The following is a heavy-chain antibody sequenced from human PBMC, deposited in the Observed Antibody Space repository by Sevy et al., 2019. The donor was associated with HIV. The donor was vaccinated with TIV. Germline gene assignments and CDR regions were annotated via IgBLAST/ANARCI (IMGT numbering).Heavy chain of an antibody. V-gene: IGHV3-23*01. CDR1: GFTFSSYA. Sequence: GGSLRLPCAASGFTFSSYAMTWVRQAPGKGLKWVSAISGSGGSTYYADSVKGRFTISRDNSKNTLYLQMNSLRAEDTAVYYCAKGGAALPFDYWGQGTLVTVSS. J-gene: IGHJ4*02. CDR2: ISGSGGST. CDR3: AKGGAALPFDY. D-gene: IGHD6-6*01.